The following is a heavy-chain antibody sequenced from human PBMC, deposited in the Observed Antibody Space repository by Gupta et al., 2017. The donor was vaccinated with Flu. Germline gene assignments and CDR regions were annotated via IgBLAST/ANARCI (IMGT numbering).Heavy chain of an antibody. CDR1: GGSLSSYY. CDR2: ISYGGST. V-gene: IGHV4-59*01. D-gene: IGHD2-21*01. Sequence: GGSLSSYYWSWIRQPPGKGLEWIGYISYGGSTNYNPSLKSRVTISVDTSKNHFSLKLRSVTAADTAVYYCARVHSWGGEYYWGQGTLVTVSS. CDR3: ARVHSWGGEYY. J-gene: IGHJ4*02.